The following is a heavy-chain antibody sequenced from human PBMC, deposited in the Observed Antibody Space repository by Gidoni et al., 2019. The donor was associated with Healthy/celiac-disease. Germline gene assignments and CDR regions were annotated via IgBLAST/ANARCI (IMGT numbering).Heavy chain of an antibody. V-gene: IGHV5-51*01. CDR2: IYPGDSDT. D-gene: IGHD2-2*01. CDR1: GYSFTSYW. Sequence: EVQLVQSGAEVKKPGESLKISCKGSGYSFTSYWIGWVRQMPGKGLEWMGIIYPGDSDTRYSPSFQGQVTISADKSISTAYLQWSSLKASDTAMYYCAREGGYCSSTSCYAGIHYYYGMDVWGQGTTVTVSS. J-gene: IGHJ6*02. CDR3: AREGGYCSSTSCYAGIHYYYGMDV.